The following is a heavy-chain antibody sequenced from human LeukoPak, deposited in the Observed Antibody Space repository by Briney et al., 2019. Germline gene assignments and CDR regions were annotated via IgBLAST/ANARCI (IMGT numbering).Heavy chain of an antibody. CDR1: GGSISSSSYY. Sequence: SETLSLTCTVSGGSISSSSYYWGWIRQPPGKGLEWIGSIYYSGITYYNPSLKSRVTISVDTSKNQFSLKLSSVTAADTAVYYCARHGGRVYQLPNNWFDPWGQGTLVTVSS. V-gene: IGHV4-39*01. D-gene: IGHD2-2*01. J-gene: IGHJ5*02. CDR2: IYYSGIT. CDR3: ARHGGRVYQLPNNWFDP.